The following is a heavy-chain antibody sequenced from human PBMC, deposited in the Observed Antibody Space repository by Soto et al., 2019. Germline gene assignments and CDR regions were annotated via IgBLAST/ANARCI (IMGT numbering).Heavy chain of an antibody. D-gene: IGHD6-6*01. Sequence: PGGSLRLSXAASGFTFSSYAMSWVRQAPGKGLEWVSAISGSGGSTYYADSVKGRFTISRDNSKNTLYLQMNSLRAEDTAVYYCAKDEAYSSSSGSYYYGMDVWGQGTTVTVSS. CDR3: AKDEAYSSSSGSYYYGMDV. CDR2: ISGSGGST. V-gene: IGHV3-23*01. CDR1: GFTFSSYA. J-gene: IGHJ6*02.